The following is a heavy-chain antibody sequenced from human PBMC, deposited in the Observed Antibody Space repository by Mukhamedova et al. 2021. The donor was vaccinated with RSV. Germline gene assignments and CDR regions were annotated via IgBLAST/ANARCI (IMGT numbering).Heavy chain of an antibody. CDR1: A. CDR2: INSNGITT. Sequence: AMHWVRQAPGKGLEYVSAINSNGITTYYADSVKGRFIISSDNSKSTLYLQMGSLRAEDMAVYYCARERESSGSFGYYDLCGQGT. J-gene: IGHJ4*02. CDR3: ARERESSGSFGYYDL. D-gene: IGHD3-22*01. V-gene: IGHV3-64*02.